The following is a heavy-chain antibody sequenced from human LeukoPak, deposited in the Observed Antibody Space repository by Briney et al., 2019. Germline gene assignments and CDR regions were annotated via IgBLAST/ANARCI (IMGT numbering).Heavy chain of an antibody. J-gene: IGHJ3*02. CDR1: DDSFSSHY. Sequence: SETLSLTCAVSDDSFSSHYWTWIRQPPGKGLEWIGYISYIGTTNYNPSLKSRVTISIDTSKNQFSLKLSSVTAADTAVYYCARDLVTVTKGFNIWGQGTMVSVSA. CDR3: ARDLVTVTKGFNI. CDR2: ISYIGTT. V-gene: IGHV4-59*11. D-gene: IGHD4-17*01.